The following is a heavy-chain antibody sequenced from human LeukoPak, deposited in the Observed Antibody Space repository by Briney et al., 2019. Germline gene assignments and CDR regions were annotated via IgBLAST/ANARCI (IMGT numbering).Heavy chain of an antibody. CDR2: ISSSGSTI. D-gene: IGHD3-22*01. V-gene: IGHV3-48*04. J-gene: IGHJ4*02. CDR3: ARGPYYYDSSEI. Sequence: GGSLRLSCAASGFTFSTYNMNWVRQAPGKGLEWVSYISSSGSTIYYADSVKGRFTISRDNAKNSLYLQMNSLRAEDTAVYYCARGPYYYDSSEIWGQGTLVTVSS. CDR1: GFTFSTYN.